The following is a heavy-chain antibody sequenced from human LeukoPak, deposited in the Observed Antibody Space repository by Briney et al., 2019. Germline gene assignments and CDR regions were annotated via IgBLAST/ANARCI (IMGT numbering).Heavy chain of an antibody. Sequence: GRSLRLSCAASGFTFSSYAMHWVRQAPGKGLEWVAVISYDGSNKYYADSVKGRFTISRDNSKNTLYLQMNSLRAEDTAVYYCARGRGKSGSYYDAFDIWGQGTMVTVSS. CDR3: ARGRGKSGSYYDAFDI. D-gene: IGHD1-26*01. J-gene: IGHJ3*02. CDR2: ISYDGSNK. CDR1: GFTFSSYA. V-gene: IGHV3-30*04.